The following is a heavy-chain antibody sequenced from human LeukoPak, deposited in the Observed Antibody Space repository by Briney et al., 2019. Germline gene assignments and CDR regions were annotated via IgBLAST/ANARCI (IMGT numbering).Heavy chain of an antibody. V-gene: IGHV4-39*01. D-gene: IGHD6-25*01. CDR1: GDSIFSTTYY. CDR3: ARLYQGKRPPDY. J-gene: IGHJ4*02. Sequence: SETLSLTCTVSGDSIFSTTYYWGWIRQPPGKGLEWIGSIFHSGSTYYNPSLKSRVTISVDTSKNQLSLRLRSVTAADTAVYYCARLYQGKRPPDYWGQGNLVTVSS. CDR2: IFHSGST.